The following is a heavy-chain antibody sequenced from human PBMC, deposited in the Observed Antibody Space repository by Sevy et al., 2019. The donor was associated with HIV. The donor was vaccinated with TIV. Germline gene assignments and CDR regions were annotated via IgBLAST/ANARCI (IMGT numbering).Heavy chain of an antibody. CDR3: ARLRGGYGNGWFYYYMDV. D-gene: IGHD3-10*01. Sequence: SETLSLTCSVTGGSIRRGDYFWGWIRQSPGKGLEWIGSITDSGSTYYNPSLKSRVTMSVDTSKNQFYLKLSSVTAADTAVNYCARLRGGYGNGWFYYYMDVWGKGTTVTVSS. J-gene: IGHJ6*03. CDR2: ITDSGST. V-gene: IGHV4-39*01. CDR1: GGSIRRGDYF.